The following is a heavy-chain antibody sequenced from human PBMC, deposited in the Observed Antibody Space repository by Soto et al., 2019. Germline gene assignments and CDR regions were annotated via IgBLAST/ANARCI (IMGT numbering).Heavy chain of an antibody. CDR3: ARERMVRGVIITRYDGMDV. J-gene: IGHJ6*02. Sequence: QVQLVQSGAEVKKPGASVKVSCKASGYTFTGYYMHWVRQAPGKGLEWMGWINPNSGGTNYAQKVQGWVTMTRDTSASTAYMELSRLRSDDTAVYYCARERMVRGVIITRYDGMDVWGQGTTVTVSS. CDR2: INPNSGGT. V-gene: IGHV1-2*04. D-gene: IGHD3-10*01. CDR1: GYTFTGYY.